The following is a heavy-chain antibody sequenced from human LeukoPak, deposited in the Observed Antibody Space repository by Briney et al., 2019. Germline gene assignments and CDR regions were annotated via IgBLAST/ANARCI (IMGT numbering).Heavy chain of an antibody. V-gene: IGHV3-30*02. Sequence: GGSLRLSCAASGFTFSSYGMHWVRQAPGKGLEWVAFIRNDGSDKYYADSVKGRFIISRVNSKNTLYLQMNSLRPEDTAVYYCAKDGTYYALDYWGQGTVVTVSS. CDR2: IRNDGSDK. D-gene: IGHD1-26*01. CDR3: AKDGTYYALDY. CDR1: GFTFSSYG. J-gene: IGHJ4*02.